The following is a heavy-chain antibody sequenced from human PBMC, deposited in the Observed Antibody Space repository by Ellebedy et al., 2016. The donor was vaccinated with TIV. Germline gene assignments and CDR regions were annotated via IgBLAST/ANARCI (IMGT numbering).Heavy chain of an antibody. V-gene: IGHV3-74*01. CDR1: GFTFSSYW. CDR2: INSDGSST. J-gene: IGHJ4*02. CDR3: AKAEPRIMVTTVRYFDS. D-gene: IGHD4-17*01. Sequence: GESLKISXAASGFTFSSYWMHWVRQAPGKGLVWVSRINSDGSSTSYADSVRGRFTISRDDSRNTLYLQMNSLKAEDTAVYYCAKAEPRIMVTTVRYFDSWGQGTLVTVSS.